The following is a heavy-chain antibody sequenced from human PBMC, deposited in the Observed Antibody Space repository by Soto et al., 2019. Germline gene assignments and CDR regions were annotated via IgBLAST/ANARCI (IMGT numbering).Heavy chain of an antibody. V-gene: IGHV4-4*02. CDR2: IYHSGST. D-gene: IGHD4-17*01. CDR1: GGCISSSNW. CDR3: ARDHGTATTTGGYYYGMDV. J-gene: IGHJ6*02. Sequence: XGTLSLTCAVCGGCISSSNWWGGFRQPPGKGLEWIGEIYHSGSTNYNPSLKSRVTISVDKSKNQFSLKLSSVTAADTAVYYCARDHGTATTTGGYYYGMDVWGQGTTVTVPS.